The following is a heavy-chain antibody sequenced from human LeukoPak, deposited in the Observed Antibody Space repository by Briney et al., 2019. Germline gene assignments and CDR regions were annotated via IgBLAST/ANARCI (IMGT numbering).Heavy chain of an antibody. D-gene: IGHD3-10*01. J-gene: IGHJ5*02. CDR3: ARVKRFPTVWFDP. CDR1: GYTFSDYD. CDR2: MNPITGST. V-gene: IGHV1-8*01. Sequence: ASVKVSCKASGYTFSDYDINWVRQAAGQGLEWMGWMNPITGSTGYVQKFRGRIIMTRDTSITTAFMELTSLTSDDTAIYYCARVKRFPTVWFDPWGQGTLVGVSS.